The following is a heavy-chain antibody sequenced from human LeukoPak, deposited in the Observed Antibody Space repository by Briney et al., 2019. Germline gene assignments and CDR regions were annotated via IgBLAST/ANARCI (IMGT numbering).Heavy chain of an antibody. Sequence: GGSLRLSCAASGFTFSNYGMHWVRQAPGKGLEWVAVIWYDGSNKYYADSVKGRFTISRDNSKGTLYLQMNSLRAEDTAVYYCARDMGYCSGGTCYSDSYGMDVWGQGTTVTVSS. J-gene: IGHJ6*02. V-gene: IGHV3-33*01. CDR3: ARDMGYCSGGTCYSDSYGMDV. CDR2: IWYDGSNK. D-gene: IGHD2-15*01. CDR1: GFTFSNYG.